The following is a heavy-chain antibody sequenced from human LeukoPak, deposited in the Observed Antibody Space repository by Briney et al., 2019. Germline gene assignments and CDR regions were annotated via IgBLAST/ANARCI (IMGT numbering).Heavy chain of an antibody. D-gene: IGHD2-8*01. CDR3: ARDRGVVLIHDL. V-gene: IGHV4-39*07. CDR2: IYTSGST. CDR1: GGSIRSSGTY. J-gene: IGHJ2*01. Sequence: PSETLSLTCTVSGGSIRSSGTYWGWIRQPPGKGLEWIGRIYTSGSTNYNPSLKSRVTMSVGTSKNQFSPKLSSVTAADTAVYYCARDRGVVLIHDLWGRGTLVTVSS.